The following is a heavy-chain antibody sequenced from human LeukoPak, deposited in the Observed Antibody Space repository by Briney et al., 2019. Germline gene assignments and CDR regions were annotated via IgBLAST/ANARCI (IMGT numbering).Heavy chain of an antibody. J-gene: IGHJ4*02. CDR2: IYYSGSI. CDR3: ARYSGSYSGFDY. CDR1: GASISSSYW. V-gene: IGHV4-4*02. Sequence: SETLSLTCAVSGASISSSYWWSWVRQPPGKGLEWIGYIYYSGSINYNPSLKSRVTISVDTSKNQFSLKLRSVTAADTAVYYCARYSGSYSGFDYWGQGTLVTVSS. D-gene: IGHD1-26*01.